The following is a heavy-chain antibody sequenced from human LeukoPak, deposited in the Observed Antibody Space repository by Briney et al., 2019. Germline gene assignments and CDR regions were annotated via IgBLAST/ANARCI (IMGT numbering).Heavy chain of an antibody. CDR2: ISSSSSYI. V-gene: IGHV3-21*01. Sequence: GGSLRLSCAASGFTFSSYSMNWVRQAPGKGLEWVSSISSSSSYIYYADSVKGRFTISRDNAKNSLYLQMNSLRAEDTAVYYCARDRASTHSGYDYSNWFDPWGQGTLVTVPS. CDR3: ARDRASTHSGYDYSNWFDP. CDR1: GFTFSSYS. D-gene: IGHD5-12*01. J-gene: IGHJ5*02.